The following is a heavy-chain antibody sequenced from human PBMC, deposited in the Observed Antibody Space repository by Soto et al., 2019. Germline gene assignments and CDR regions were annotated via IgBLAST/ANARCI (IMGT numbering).Heavy chain of an antibody. CDR1: GFAFSHAW. Sequence: GGSLRLSCAASGFAFSHAWMNWVRQAPGKGLEWVGRIKKTTDRGTTDYAAPVKGRFTISRDDSKNTLYLQMNSLKTEDTAVYYCTTAYCSSTSCYRRRGIYYGMDVWGQGTTVTVSS. V-gene: IGHV3-15*01. D-gene: IGHD2-2*01. CDR3: TTAYCSSTSCYRRRGIYYGMDV. J-gene: IGHJ6*02. CDR2: IKKTTDRGTT.